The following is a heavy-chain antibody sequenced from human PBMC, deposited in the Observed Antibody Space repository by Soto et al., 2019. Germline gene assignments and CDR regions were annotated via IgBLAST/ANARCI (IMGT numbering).Heavy chain of an antibody. Sequence: GGSLRLSCAASGFTFSSYWMSWVRQAPGKGLEWVANIKQDGSEKYYVDSVKGRFTISRDNAKNSLYLQMNSLRAEDTAVYYCARDGRGYSYGLDYWGQGTLVTVSS. CDR1: GFTFSSYW. CDR3: ARDGRGYSYGLDY. V-gene: IGHV3-7*03. D-gene: IGHD5-18*01. J-gene: IGHJ4*02. CDR2: IKQDGSEK.